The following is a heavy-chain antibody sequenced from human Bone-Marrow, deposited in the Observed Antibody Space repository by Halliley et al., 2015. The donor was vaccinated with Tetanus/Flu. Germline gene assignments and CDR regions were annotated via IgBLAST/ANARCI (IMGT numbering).Heavy chain of an antibody. V-gene: IGHV3-21*01. Sequence: QLVQSGGGLVKPGGSLRLSCATSGFSFSDHSMSWVRLPPGKALEWVSSISPTSTYMYYADSVKGRFTISRDSAKKSLFLQMDSLRAEDTGVYYCARAKRYYADHDSWGQGTLVTVSS. CDR2: ISPTSTYM. CDR1: GFSFSDHS. D-gene: IGHD4-17*01. CDR3: ARAKRYYADHDS. J-gene: IGHJ4*02.